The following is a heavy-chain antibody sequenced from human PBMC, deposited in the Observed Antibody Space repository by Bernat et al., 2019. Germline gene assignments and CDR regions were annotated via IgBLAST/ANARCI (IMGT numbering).Heavy chain of an antibody. V-gene: IGHV4-30-4*01. J-gene: IGHJ5*02. CDR2: IYYSGST. Sequence: QVQLQESGPELVKPSQTLSLTCTVSGGSISSGDYYWSWIRQPPGKGLEWIGYIYYSGSTYYNPSLKSRVTISVDTSKNQFSLKLSSVTAADTAVYYCARGSPYYGFWSGYYRMAWFDPWGQGTLVTVSS. CDR1: GGSISSGDYY. CDR3: ARGSPYYGFWSGYYRMAWFDP. D-gene: IGHD3-3*01.